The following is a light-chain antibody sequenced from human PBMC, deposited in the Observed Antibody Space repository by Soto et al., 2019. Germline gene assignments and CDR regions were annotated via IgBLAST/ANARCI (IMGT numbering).Light chain of an antibody. Sequence: QAVVTQEPSLTVSPGGTVTLTCASSTGAVTSGYFPNWFQQKPGQAPRALIYSTSNKRSWTPARFSGSLLGGKAALTLSGVQPEDEAEYYCLLYYGGAFVFGAGTKVTV. J-gene: IGLJ1*01. V-gene: IGLV7-43*01. CDR2: STS. CDR1: TGAVTSGYF. CDR3: LLYYGGAFV.